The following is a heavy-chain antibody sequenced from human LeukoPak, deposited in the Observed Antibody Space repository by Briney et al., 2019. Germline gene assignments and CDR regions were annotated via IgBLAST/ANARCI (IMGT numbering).Heavy chain of an antibody. CDR2: IYSGGST. CDR3: ARTAPEGYFDY. CDR1: GFTFSDYY. D-gene: IGHD2-21*02. Sequence: PGGSLRLSCAASGFTFSDYYMSWIRQAPGKGLEWVSVIYSGGSTYYADSVKGRFTISRDNSKDTLYLQMNSLRAEDTAVYYCARTAPEGYFDYWGQGTLVTVSS. J-gene: IGHJ4*02. V-gene: IGHV3-66*01.